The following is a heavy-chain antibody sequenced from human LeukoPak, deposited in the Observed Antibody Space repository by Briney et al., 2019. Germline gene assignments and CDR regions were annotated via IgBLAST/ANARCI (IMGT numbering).Heavy chain of an antibody. J-gene: IGHJ4*02. CDR2: TYYRSKWYN. D-gene: IGHD6-13*01. Sequence: SQTLSLTCAISGDSVSSNSAAWNWIRQSPSRGLEWLGRTYYRSKWYNDYAVSVKSRITINPDTSKNQFSLQLNSVTPEDTAVYYCARDWESGVYSSSWPPFDYWGQGTLVTVSS. CDR1: GDSVSSNSAA. CDR3: ARDWESGVYSSSWPPFDY. V-gene: IGHV6-1*01.